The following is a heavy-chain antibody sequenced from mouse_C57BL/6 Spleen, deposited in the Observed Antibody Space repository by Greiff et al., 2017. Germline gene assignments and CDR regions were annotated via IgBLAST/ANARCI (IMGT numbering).Heavy chain of an antibody. J-gene: IGHJ2*01. V-gene: IGHV1-55*01. D-gene: IGHD1-1*01. CDR2: IYPGSGST. Sequence: QVHVKQSGAELVKPGASVKMSCKASGYTFTSYWITWVKQRPGQGLEWIGDIYPGSGSTNYNEKFKSKATLTVDTSSSTAYMQLSSLTSEDSAVYYCAREDYYGSSYYFDYWGQGTTLTVSS. CDR1: GYTFTSYW. CDR3: AREDYYGSSYYFDY.